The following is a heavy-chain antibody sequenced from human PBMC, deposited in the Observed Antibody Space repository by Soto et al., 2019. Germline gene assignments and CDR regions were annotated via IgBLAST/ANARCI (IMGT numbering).Heavy chain of an antibody. CDR2: IIGIGDTA. V-gene: IGHV3-23*01. CDR3: AKDYDYGDSLPFDY. D-gene: IGHD4-17*01. CDR1: GFSFRDYG. J-gene: IGHJ4*02. Sequence: EVQLLEAGGGLVQPGGSLRLSCAASGFSFRDYGMSWVRQAPGKGLEWLSAIIGIGDTAYYADSVRGRFTISRDNANNTLYLQLNDLGAEDTAIYYCAKDYDYGDSLPFDYWGQGNLVTVSS.